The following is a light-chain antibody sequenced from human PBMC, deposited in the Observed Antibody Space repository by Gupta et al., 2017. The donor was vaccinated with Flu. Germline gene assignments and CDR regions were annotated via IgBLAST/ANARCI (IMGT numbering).Light chain of an antibody. V-gene: IGKV3-11*01. CDR3: QQLSNWPPIT. Sequence: EIVLTQSPATLSLSPGERATLSCRASQSVSSYLAWYQQKPGQAPRLLIYDASNRATGIPARFSDSGYGTDFTLTISSREPEDFAVYYCQQLSNWPPITFGQGTRMEIK. J-gene: IGKJ5*01. CDR2: DAS. CDR1: QSVSSY.